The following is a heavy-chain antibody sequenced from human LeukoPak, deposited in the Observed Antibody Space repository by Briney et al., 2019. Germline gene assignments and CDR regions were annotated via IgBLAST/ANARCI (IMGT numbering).Heavy chain of an antibody. CDR1: GFTVSSNY. CDR3: ARLRHWSGYHFGY. Sequence: GGSLTLSCAASGFTVSSNYMSWVRQAPGKGLEWVSVIYSGGSTYYADSVKGRFTISRDNSKNTLYLQMNSLRAEDTAVYYCARLRHWSGYHFGYWGQGTLVTVSS. D-gene: IGHD3-3*01. V-gene: IGHV3-66*02. J-gene: IGHJ4*02. CDR2: IYSGGST.